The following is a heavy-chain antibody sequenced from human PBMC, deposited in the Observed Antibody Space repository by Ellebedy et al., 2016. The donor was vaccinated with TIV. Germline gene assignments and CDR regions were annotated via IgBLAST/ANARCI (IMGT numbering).Heavy chain of an antibody. J-gene: IGHJ4*01. V-gene: IGHV1-18*04. CDR3: ARRGPEEWEIMYWVLHY. Sequence: AASVKVSCKASGYTFSTYGITWVRQAPGQGLERMGWISAYNGDTNYAQKVQGRVTMTTDTSTSTAYMELRNLRFDDTAVYYFARRGPEEWEIMYWVLHYWGHGTLVTVSS. CDR2: ISAYNGDT. D-gene: IGHD1-26*01. CDR1: GYTFSTYG.